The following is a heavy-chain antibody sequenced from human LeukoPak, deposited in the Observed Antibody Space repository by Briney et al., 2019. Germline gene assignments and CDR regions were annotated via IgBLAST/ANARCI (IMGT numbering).Heavy chain of an antibody. CDR2: ISYRGST. V-gene: IGHV4-59*08. D-gene: IGHD2-15*01. CDR3: ARRYCSGGSCYSAFDY. Sequence: PSETLSLTCTVSGGSISSHHWSWIRQPPGKGLEWIGSISYRGSTTYNPSLKGRVTISVDTSKNQFPLMLSSVSAADTAVYYCARRYCSGGSCYSAFDYWGQGTLVAVSS. J-gene: IGHJ4*02. CDR1: GGSISSHH.